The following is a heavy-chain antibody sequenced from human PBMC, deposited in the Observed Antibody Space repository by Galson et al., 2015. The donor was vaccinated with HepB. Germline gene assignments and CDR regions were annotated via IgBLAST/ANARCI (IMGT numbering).Heavy chain of an antibody. Sequence: SLRLSCAASGFTFSSYAMSWVRQAPGKGLEWVSTVTASGASTYYADSVKGRLTISRDNSKNTLYLQMGSLRAEDTAIYYCSKGVGPTRYCSGTSCGGIFDYWGQGTLVTVSS. D-gene: IGHD2-2*01. CDR2: VTASGAST. V-gene: IGHV3-23*01. J-gene: IGHJ4*02. CDR3: SKGVGPTRYCSGTSCGGIFDY. CDR1: GFTFSSYA.